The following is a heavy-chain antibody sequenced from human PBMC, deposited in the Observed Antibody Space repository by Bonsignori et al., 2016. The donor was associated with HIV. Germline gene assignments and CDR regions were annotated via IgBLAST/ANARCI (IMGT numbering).Heavy chain of an antibody. Sequence: RQAPGKGLEWIGYIYYSGSTNYNPSLKSRVTISVDTSKNQFSLKLSSVTAADTAVYYCATTAAAGTIDYWGQGTLVTVSS. CDR3: ATTAAAGTIDY. CDR2: IYYSGST. J-gene: IGHJ4*02. D-gene: IGHD6-13*01. V-gene: IGHV4-59*01.